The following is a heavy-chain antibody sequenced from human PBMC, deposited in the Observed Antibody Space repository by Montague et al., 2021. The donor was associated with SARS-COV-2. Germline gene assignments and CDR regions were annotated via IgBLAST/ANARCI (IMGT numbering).Heavy chain of an antibody. D-gene: IGHD6-19*01. CDR2: ISISGST. V-gene: IGHV4-61*02. J-gene: IGHJ4*02. Sequence: TLSLTCTVSGGSISSGSYYWSWIRQPAGKGLEWIGRISISGSTNYXPSLKSRVTISVDTSKNQFSLKLSSVTAAGTAVYYCARDIAVAGLFDYWGQGTLVTVSS. CDR1: GGSISSGSYY. CDR3: ARDIAVAGLFDY.